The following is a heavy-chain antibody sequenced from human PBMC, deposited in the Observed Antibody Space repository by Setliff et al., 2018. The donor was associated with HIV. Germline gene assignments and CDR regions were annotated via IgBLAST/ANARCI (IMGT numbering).Heavy chain of an antibody. CDR1: GGSMTSSNYY. J-gene: IGHJ4*02. D-gene: IGHD3-22*01. CDR3: ARDPHYFDTSGHYSWFYFDY. Sequence: SETLSLTCTVSGGSMTSSNYYWGWIRQSPGRGLEWIGGISSSGSTTYHPFLRSRVTVSAATSKNQFSLKLTSVTAADTAVYFCARDPHYFDTSGHYSWFYFDYWGQGTLVTVSS. V-gene: IGHV4-39*07. CDR2: ISSSGST.